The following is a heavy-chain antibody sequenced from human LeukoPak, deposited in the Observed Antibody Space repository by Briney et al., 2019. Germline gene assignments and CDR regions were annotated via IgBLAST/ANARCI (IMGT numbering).Heavy chain of an antibody. CDR3: ATDYVDALIAVAPSPSNYGMDV. D-gene: IGHD6-19*01. V-gene: IGHV1-24*01. Sequence: ASVKVSCKVSGYTLTELSMHWVRQAPGKGLEWMGGFDPEDGETIYAQKFQGRVTMTEDTSTDTAYMELSSLRSEDTAVYYCATDYVDALIAVAPSPSNYGMDVWGQGTTVTVSS. CDR2: FDPEDGET. J-gene: IGHJ6*02. CDR1: GYTLTELS.